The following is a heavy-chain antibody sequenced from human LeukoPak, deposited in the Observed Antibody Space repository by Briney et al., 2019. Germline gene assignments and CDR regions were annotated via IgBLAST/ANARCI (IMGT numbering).Heavy chain of an antibody. CDR2: IYYSGST. Sequence: PSETLSLTCTVSGGSISSSSYYWGWIRQPPGKGLEWIGYIYYSGSTNYSPSLKSRVTISVDTSKNQFSLKLSSVTAADTAVYYCARVLVGARNWFDPWGQGTLVTVSS. V-gene: IGHV4-61*05. D-gene: IGHD1-26*01. CDR1: GGSISSSSYY. CDR3: ARVLVGARNWFDP. J-gene: IGHJ5*02.